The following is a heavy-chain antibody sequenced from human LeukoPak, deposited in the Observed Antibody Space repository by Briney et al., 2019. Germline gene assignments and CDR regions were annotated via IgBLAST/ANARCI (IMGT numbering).Heavy chain of an antibody. J-gene: IGHJ6*02. D-gene: IGHD1-26*01. CDR2: IYYSGST. CDR1: GGSISSSSYY. CDR3: ARGPGGYRKYYGMDV. V-gene: IGHV4-39*07. Sequence: PSETLSLTCTVSGGSISSSSYYWGWIRQPPGKGLEWIGSIYYSGSTYYNPSLKSRVTISVDTSKNQFSLKLSSVTAADTAVYYCARGPGGYRKYYGMDVWGQGTTVTVSS.